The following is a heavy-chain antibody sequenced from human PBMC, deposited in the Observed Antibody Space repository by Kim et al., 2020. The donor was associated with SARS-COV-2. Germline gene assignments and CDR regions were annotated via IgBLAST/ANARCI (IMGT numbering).Heavy chain of an antibody. CDR3: AKIGLVFG. CDR2: GGST. D-gene: IGHD1-20*01. V-gene: IGHV3-23*01. J-gene: IGHJ4*02. Sequence: GGSTYYADSVKGQFTISRDNSKNALYLQMNSLSAEDTAVYYCAKIGLVFGWGQGTLVTVSS.